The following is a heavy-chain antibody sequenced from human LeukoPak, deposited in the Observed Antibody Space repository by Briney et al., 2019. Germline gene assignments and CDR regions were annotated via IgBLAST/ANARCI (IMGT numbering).Heavy chain of an antibody. CDR2: ITISGSST. J-gene: IGHJ4*02. D-gene: IGHD2-15*01. CDR1: GFTFSDYY. V-gene: IGHV3-11*01. CDR3: ARGSVVAANFDF. Sequence: GGSLRLSCAASGFTFSDYYMSWIRQAPGKGLEWASSITISGSSTYNADSVKGRFTISRDNAKNSLYLQMNSLRAEDTAVYYCARGSVVAANFDFWGQGTLVTVSS.